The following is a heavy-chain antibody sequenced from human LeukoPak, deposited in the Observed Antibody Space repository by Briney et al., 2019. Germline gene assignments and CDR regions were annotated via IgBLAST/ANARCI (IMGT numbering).Heavy chain of an antibody. Sequence: ASVKVSCKASGYTFTSYYMHWVRQAPGQGLEWMGIINPSGGSTSYAQKFQGRVTMTRDTSTSTVYMELSSLRSEDTAVYCCASSESGYDPSFDYWGQGTLVTVSS. V-gene: IGHV1-46*01. CDR1: GYTFTSYY. CDR2: INPSGGST. J-gene: IGHJ4*02. CDR3: ASSESGYDPSFDY. D-gene: IGHD5-12*01.